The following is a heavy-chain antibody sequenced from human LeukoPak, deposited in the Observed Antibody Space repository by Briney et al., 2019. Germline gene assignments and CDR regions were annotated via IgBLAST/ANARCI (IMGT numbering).Heavy chain of an antibody. CDR3: ARDKGYYYDSSGYYPSDAFDI. J-gene: IGHJ3*02. CDR2: IIPIFGTA. D-gene: IGHD3-22*01. V-gene: IGHV1-69*05. Sequence: SVKVSCKASGGTFSSYAISWVRQAPGQGVDWMGRIIPIFGTANYAQKVQGRVTITTDESTSTAYMELSSLRSEDTAVYYCARDKGYYYDSSGYYPSDAFDIWGQGTMVTVSS. CDR1: GGTFSSYA.